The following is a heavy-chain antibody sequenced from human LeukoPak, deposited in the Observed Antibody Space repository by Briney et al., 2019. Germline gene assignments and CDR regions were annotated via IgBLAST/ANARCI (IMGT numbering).Heavy chain of an antibody. J-gene: IGHJ4*02. D-gene: IGHD2-2*01. CDR3: TRGTGIGVPAALGDY. Sequence: GGSLRLSCAASGFTVSRNYMSWVRQAPGKGLEWASVLYSGGSTNYADSVKGRFTISRDNSKNTLFLQINSLRAEDTAVYYCTRGTGIGVPAALGDYWGQGTLITVSP. V-gene: IGHV3-53*01. CDR2: LYSGGST. CDR1: GFTVSRNY.